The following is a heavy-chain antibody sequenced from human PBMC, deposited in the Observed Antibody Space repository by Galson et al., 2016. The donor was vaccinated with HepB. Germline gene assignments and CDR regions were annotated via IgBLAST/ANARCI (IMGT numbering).Heavy chain of an antibody. CDR3: AREYGGHYYGSGSLD. CDR2: ISYDGSYK. V-gene: IGHV3-30*03. Sequence: SLRLSCAASGFTFSRYGIHWVRQAQGKGLEWVAVISYDGSYKFYADSVRGRFTISRDNSEDTVYLQMNSLRAEDSAVYHCAREYGGHYYGSGSLDWGQGTLVTVSS. J-gene: IGHJ4*02. CDR1: GFTFSRYG. D-gene: IGHD3-10*01.